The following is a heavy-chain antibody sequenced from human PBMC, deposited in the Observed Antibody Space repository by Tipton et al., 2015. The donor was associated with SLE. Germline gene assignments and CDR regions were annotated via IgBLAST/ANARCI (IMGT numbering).Heavy chain of an antibody. CDR3: AREGSVWNDAFDI. CDR2: VSFDGSNK. J-gene: IGHJ3*02. Sequence: SLRLSCAASGFTFRSYPLHWVRQAPGKGLQWVAVVSFDGSNKYYADSVRGRFTISRDNSKNTLYLQMNSLRPDDTAVYYCAREGSVWNDAFDIWGQGTMVTVSS. D-gene: IGHD6-19*01. CDR1: GFTFRSYP. V-gene: IGHV3-30*04.